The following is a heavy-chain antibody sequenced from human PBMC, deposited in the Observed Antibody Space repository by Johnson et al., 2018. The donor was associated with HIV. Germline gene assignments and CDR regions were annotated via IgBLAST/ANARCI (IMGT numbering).Heavy chain of an antibody. V-gene: IGHV3-30*18. D-gene: IGHD1-26*01. CDR1: GFTFNTYG. J-gene: IGHJ3*02. Sequence: QVQLVESGGGVVQPGRSLRLSCAASGFTFNTYGMHWVRQAPGKGLEWVAVISYDGSNKYYADSVKGRFSISRDNSKSTLYLQMTSLRAEDTAVYYCAKGDGGVGAILRAFDIWGQGTMVTVSS. CDR2: ISYDGSNK. CDR3: AKGDGGVGAILRAFDI.